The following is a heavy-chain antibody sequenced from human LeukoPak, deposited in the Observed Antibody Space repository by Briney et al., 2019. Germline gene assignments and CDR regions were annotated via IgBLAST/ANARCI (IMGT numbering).Heavy chain of an antibody. CDR1: GFTFSSYS. CDR3: ARDYGVAATLRYFYGMDV. D-gene: IGHD2-15*01. Sequence: GGSLRLSCAASGFTFSSYSMNWVRQAQGKGLEWVPSISSSSSYIYYADSVKGRFTISRDNAKNSLYLQMNSLRAEDTAVYYCARDYGVAATLRYFYGMDVWGQGTTVTVSS. V-gene: IGHV3-21*01. J-gene: IGHJ6*02. CDR2: ISSSSSYI.